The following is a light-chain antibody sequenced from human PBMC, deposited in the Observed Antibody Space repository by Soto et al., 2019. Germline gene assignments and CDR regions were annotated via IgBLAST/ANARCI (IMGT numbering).Light chain of an antibody. CDR2: GAS. CDR1: QSVSSSY. J-gene: IGKJ1*01. CDR3: QQYNNWPPLT. V-gene: IGKV3-15*01. Sequence: EIVLTQSPGTLSLSPGERATLSCRASQSVSSSYLAWYQQKPGQAPRLLIYGASSRATGIPARFSGSGSGTGFTLTINSLQSEDFALYYCQQYNNWPPLTFGQGTKVDIK.